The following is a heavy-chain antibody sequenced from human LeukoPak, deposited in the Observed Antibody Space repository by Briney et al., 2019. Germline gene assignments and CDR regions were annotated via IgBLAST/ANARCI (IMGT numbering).Heavy chain of an antibody. CDR2: IYSGGST. J-gene: IGHJ4*02. CDR3: ASGGSSGWYYFDY. V-gene: IGHV3-66*01. Sequence: GGSLRLSCAASGFTVSSNYMSWVRQAPGKGLEWVSVIYSGGSTYYADSVKGRFTISRDNSKNTLYLQMNSLRAEDTAVYYCASGGSSGWYYFDYWGQGTLVTVSS. CDR1: GFTVSSNY. D-gene: IGHD6-19*01.